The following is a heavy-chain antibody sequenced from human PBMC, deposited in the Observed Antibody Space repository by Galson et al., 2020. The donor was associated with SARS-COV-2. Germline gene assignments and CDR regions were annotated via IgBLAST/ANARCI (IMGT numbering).Heavy chain of an antibody. J-gene: IGHJ3*02. CDR3: SRGSYDSSGYYELAFDI. V-gene: IGHV4-34*01. D-gene: IGHD3-22*01. CDR1: GESFSAYY. Sequence: SETLSLTCTVYGESFSAYYWGWIRQFPGKGLEWMGEINHSGNTKYNPSLKSRVTISVDTSNNQFSLNLSSVIAADTAVYYCSRGSYDSSGYYELAFDIWGQGTMVIVSS. CDR2: INHSGNT.